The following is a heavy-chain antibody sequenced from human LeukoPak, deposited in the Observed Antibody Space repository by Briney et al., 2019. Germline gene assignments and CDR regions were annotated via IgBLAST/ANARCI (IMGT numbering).Heavy chain of an antibody. J-gene: IGHJ4*02. CDR2: IIPIFGTP. Sequence: GASVKVSCKASGGTFNSYSISWVRQAPGQGLEGMGGIIPIFGTPKYAQKFQGRVTITADESTSTAYMELSSLTSEDTAVYYCARDNKWELFALDYWGQGTLVTVSS. CDR3: ARDNKWELFALDY. V-gene: IGHV1-69*13. CDR1: GGTFNSYS. D-gene: IGHD1-26*01.